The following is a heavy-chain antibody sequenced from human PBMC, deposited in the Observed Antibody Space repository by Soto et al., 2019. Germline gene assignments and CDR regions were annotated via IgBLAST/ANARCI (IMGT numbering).Heavy chain of an antibody. CDR3: ARGPYGSGSYYNGGFYGMDV. CDR1: GGSFSGYF. D-gene: IGHD3-10*01. J-gene: IGHJ6*02. CDR2: INHSGST. Sequence: KPSETLSLTCAVYGGSFSGYFWSWIRQPPGKGLEWIGEINHSGSTNYNPSLKSRVTISVDTSKNQFSLKLSSVTAADTAVYYCARGPYGSGSYYNGGFYGMDVWGQGTTVTVSS. V-gene: IGHV4-34*01.